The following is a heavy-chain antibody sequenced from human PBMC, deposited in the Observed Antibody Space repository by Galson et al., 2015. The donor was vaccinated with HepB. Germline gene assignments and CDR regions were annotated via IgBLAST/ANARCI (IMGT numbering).Heavy chain of an antibody. CDR1: GYSFTSYW. J-gene: IGHJ4*02. CDR2: IDPSDSYT. CDR3: ARLPTTSRWAVAGTS. Sequence: QSGAEVKKPGESLRISCKGSGYSFTSYWISWVRQMPGKGLEWMGRIDPSDSYTNYSPSFQGHVTISVDKSISTAYLQWSSLKASDTAMYYCARLPTTSRWAVAGTSWGQGTLVTVSS. D-gene: IGHD6-19*01. V-gene: IGHV5-10-1*01.